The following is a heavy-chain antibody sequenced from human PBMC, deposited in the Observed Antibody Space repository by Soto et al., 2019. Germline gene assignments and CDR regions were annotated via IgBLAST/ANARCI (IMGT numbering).Heavy chain of an antibody. CDR1: GDRYTSYY. J-gene: IGHJ4*01. V-gene: IGHV1-46*01. CDR2: INPTGDGT. Sequence: KASGDRYTSYYMRWVRQSPRQGLEWVGLINPTGDGTSYAQKFQGRVTMTRDTSATTVYMQLSGLRSEDTAVYFCARVGYYDILTGYEAYWGHGTLVTVSS. CDR3: ARVGYYDILTGYEAY. D-gene: IGHD3-9*01.